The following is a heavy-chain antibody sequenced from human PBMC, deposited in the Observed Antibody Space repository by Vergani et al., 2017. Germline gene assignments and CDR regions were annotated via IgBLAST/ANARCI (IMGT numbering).Heavy chain of an antibody. CDR2: IKQDGSEK. Sequence: EVQLVESGGGLVQPGGSLRLSCAASGFTFSSYWMSWVRQAPGKGLEWVANIKQDGSEKYYVDSVKGRFTISRDNAKNSLYLQMNSLRAEDTAVYYCARNISPSRRRGYFDYWGQGTLVTVSS. CDR1: GFTFSSYW. CDR3: ARNISPSRRRGYFDY. D-gene: IGHD2-2*01. J-gene: IGHJ4*02. V-gene: IGHV3-7*01.